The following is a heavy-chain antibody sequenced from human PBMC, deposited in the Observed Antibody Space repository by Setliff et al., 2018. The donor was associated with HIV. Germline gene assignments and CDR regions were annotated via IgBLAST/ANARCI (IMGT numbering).Heavy chain of an antibody. CDR3: ARDMTYYFDSSGSFGWFDP. CDR2: IYYSGST. D-gene: IGHD3-22*01. CDR1: GGSISGSSYY. V-gene: IGHV4-61*05. Sequence: SETLSLTCSVSGGSISGSSYYWGWIRQPPGKGLEWIGYIYYSGSTNYNPSLKSRVTMSVDTSKNQCSLKLNSVTAADTAVYYCARDMTYYFDSSGSFGWFDPWGQGTLVTVSS. J-gene: IGHJ5*02.